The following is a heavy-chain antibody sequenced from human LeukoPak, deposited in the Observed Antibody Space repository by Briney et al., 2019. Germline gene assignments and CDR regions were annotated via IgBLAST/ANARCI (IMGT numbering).Heavy chain of an antibody. J-gene: IGHJ4*02. CDR1: GFTFSSYW. Sequence: GGSLRLSCAASGFTFSSYWMHWVRQAPGKGLVWVSRINSDGSSTRYADSVKGRFTISRDNAKNTLYLQMNSLRAEDTAVYYCARFLVVPAAIEDEPISNDYWGQGTLVTVSS. D-gene: IGHD2-2*01. CDR3: ARFLVVPAAIEDEPISNDY. CDR2: INSDGSST. V-gene: IGHV3-74*01.